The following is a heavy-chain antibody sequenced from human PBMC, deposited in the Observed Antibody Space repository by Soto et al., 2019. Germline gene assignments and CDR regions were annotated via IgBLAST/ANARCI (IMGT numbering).Heavy chain of an antibody. CDR2: IYYSGNT. J-gene: IGHJ3*02. Sequence: QLQLQESGPGLVKPSETLSLTCTVSGGSITSNNYYWGCIRQPPGKGLEWIGSIYYSGNTHYNPSLKSRVTISVDTSKNLVSLKLNSVTAADTAVYYCARQIRDCSGGSCYFLSDAFDIWGQGTMVTVSS. CDR3: ARQIRDCSGGSCYFLSDAFDI. V-gene: IGHV4-39*01. D-gene: IGHD2-15*01. CDR1: GGSITSNNYY.